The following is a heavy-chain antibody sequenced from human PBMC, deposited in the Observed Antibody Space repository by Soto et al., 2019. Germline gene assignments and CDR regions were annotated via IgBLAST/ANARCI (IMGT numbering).Heavy chain of an antibody. CDR3: ARSSGQQLWFNFDY. Sequence: GGSLRLSCAASGFAFSSYAMHWVRQAPGKGLEWVAVISYDGSNKYYADSVKGRFTISRDNSKNTLYLQMNSLRAEDTAVYYCARSSGQQLWFNFDYWGQGTLVTVSS. V-gene: IGHV3-30-3*01. D-gene: IGHD5-18*01. J-gene: IGHJ4*02. CDR1: GFAFSSYA. CDR2: ISYDGSNK.